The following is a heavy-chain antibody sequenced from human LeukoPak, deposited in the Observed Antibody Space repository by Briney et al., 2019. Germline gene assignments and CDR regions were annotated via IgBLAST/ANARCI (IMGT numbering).Heavy chain of an antibody. CDR2: INHSGST. CDR3: ARGRDTAMVSPFDY. Sequence: SQTLSLTCSVSGASISGGGYYWSWIRQPPGKGLEWIGEINHSGSTNYNPSLKSRVTISVDASKNQFSVKLSSVTAADTAVYYCARGRDTAMVSPFDYWGQGTLVTVSS. CDR1: GASISGGGYY. D-gene: IGHD5-18*01. V-gene: IGHV4-34*01. J-gene: IGHJ4*02.